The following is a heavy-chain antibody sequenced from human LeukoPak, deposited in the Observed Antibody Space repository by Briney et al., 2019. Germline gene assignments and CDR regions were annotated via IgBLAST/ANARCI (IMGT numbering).Heavy chain of an antibody. CDR3: TRGDGYSGTRPFDY. CDR2: IDPNNGGT. D-gene: IGHD6-13*01. CDR1: GYTFTGHY. V-gene: IGHV1-2*02. J-gene: IGHJ4*02. Sequence: GASVKVSCKASGYTFTGHYMHWVRQAPGQGLEWMGWIDPNNGGTNYAQNFQGRVTVTRDTSINTAYMELSRLRSDDTAVYYCTRGDGYSGTRPFDYWGQGTPVTVSS.